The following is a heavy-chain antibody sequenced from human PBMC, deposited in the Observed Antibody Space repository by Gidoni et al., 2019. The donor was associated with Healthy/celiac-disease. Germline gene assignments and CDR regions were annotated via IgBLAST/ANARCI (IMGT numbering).Heavy chain of an antibody. D-gene: IGHD3-3*02. Sequence: QVQLQESGPGLVKPSQTLSLTCTVPGGSISSGSYYWSWIRQPAGKGLEWIGRIYTSGSTNYNPSLKSRVTISVDTSKNQFSLKLSSVTAADTAVYYCASLAAPRDLYYYYGMDVWGQGTTVTVSS. CDR2: IYTSGST. J-gene: IGHJ6*02. CDR3: ASLAAPRDLYYYYGMDV. V-gene: IGHV4-61*02. CDR1: GGSISSGSYY.